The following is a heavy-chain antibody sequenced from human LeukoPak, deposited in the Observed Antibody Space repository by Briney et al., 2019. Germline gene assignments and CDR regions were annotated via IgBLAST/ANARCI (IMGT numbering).Heavy chain of an antibody. CDR3: AKRGVVIRVILVGFHKEAYYFDS. V-gene: IGHV3-7*03. D-gene: IGHD3-22*01. Sequence: GGSLRLSCAASGFTFSSYWMSWVRQAPGKGLEWVANIKQDGSEKYYVDSVKGRFTISRDNAKKSLYLQMNSLRAEDTAVYFCAKRGVVIRVILVGFHKEAYYFDSWGQGALVTVSS. J-gene: IGHJ4*02. CDR1: GFTFSSYW. CDR2: IKQDGSEK.